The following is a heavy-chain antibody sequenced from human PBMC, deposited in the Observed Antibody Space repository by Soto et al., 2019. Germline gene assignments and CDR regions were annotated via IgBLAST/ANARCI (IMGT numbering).Heavy chain of an antibody. D-gene: IGHD3-10*01. CDR1: GASITYGAYS. Sequence: QLQLQMSGSGLVKPSQTLSLTCTVSGASITYGAYSWSWLRQTPGKGLGWIGYINHLETTFYNPSFESRLTLSINRTKNQFSLNLKSMSAADRAVYFGARGGGFDSFDYWGQGILVTVSS. J-gene: IGHJ4*02. V-gene: IGHV4-30-2*01. CDR2: INHLETT. CDR3: ARGGGFDSFDY.